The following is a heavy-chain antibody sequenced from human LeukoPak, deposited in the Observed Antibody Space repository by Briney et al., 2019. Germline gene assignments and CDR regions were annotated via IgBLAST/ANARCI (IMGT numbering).Heavy chain of an antibody. CDR3: ARDPNGDYIGAFDF. D-gene: IGHD4-17*01. Sequence: PGGSLRLSCAASGFTFSSYALIWVRRAPGKGLEWVSAISGSRGGTYYADAVKGRFTISRDNSKNTLYLQMNRLRAEDAATYYCARDPNGDYIGAFDFWGLGTMVTVSS. J-gene: IGHJ3*01. CDR2: ISGSRGGT. V-gene: IGHV3-23*01. CDR1: GFTFSSYA.